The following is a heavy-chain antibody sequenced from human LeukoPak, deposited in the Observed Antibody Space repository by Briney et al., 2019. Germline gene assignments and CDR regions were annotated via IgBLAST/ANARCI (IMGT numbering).Heavy chain of an antibody. CDR2: IYYSGCT. CDR1: GGSISSHY. D-gene: IGHD3-10*01. V-gene: IGHV4-59*11. Sequence: PSETLSLTCTVSGGSISSHYWSWIRQPPGKGLEWIGYIYYSGCTNYNPSLKSRVTISVDTSKNQFSLKLSSVTAADTAVYYCARESITMVRGVNVYYYYYMDVWGKGTTVTVSS. J-gene: IGHJ6*03. CDR3: ARESITMVRGVNVYYYYYMDV.